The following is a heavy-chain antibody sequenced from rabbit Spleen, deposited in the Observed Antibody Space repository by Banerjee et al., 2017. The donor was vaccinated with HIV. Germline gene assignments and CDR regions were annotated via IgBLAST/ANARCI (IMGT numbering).Heavy chain of an antibody. CDR3: ARDTGSSFSSYGMDL. J-gene: IGHJ6*01. Sequence: QSLEESGGDLVKPGASLTLTCKASGFTISSSYYMCWVRQAPGKGLEWIACIYGGDRGSAYYANWAKGRFTCSKTSSTTVTLQMTSLTVADTATYFCARDTGSSFSSYGMDLWGPGTLVTVS. V-gene: IGHV1S40*01. CDR1: GFTISSSYY. D-gene: IGHD8-1*01. CDR2: IYGGDRGSA.